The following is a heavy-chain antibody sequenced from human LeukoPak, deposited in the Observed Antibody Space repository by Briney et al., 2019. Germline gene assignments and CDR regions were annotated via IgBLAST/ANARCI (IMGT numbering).Heavy chain of an antibody. CDR2: INHSGST. CDR3: ARTKLGYCSSTSCRYYYYYMDV. J-gene: IGHJ6*03. CDR1: GGSFSGYY. D-gene: IGHD2-2*01. Sequence: SETLSLTCAVYGGSFSGYYWSWIRQPPGKGLEWIGEINHSGSTNYNPSLKSRVTISVDTSKNQFSLKLSSVTAADTAVYYCARTKLGYCSSTSCRYYYYYMDVWGKGTTVTVS. V-gene: IGHV4-34*01.